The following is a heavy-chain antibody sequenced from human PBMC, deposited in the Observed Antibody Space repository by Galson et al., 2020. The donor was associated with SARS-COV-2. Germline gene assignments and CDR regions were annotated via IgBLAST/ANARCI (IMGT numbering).Heavy chain of an antibody. CDR2: ISSSGSTI. CDR3: ARVQYYYDSSGPGFDY. J-gene: IGHJ4*02. D-gene: IGHD3-22*01. CDR1: GFTFSDYY. Sequence: KIGESLKISCAASGFTFSDYYMSWIRQAPGKGLEWVSYISSSGSTIYYADSVKGRFTISRDNAKNSLYLQMNSLRAEDTAVYYCARVQYYYDSSGPGFDYWGQGTLVTVSS. V-gene: IGHV3-11*01.